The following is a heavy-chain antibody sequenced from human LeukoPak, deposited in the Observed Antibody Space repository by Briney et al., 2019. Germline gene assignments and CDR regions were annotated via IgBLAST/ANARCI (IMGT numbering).Heavy chain of an antibody. Sequence: SETLSLTCTVSGGSISSSSYYWGWIRQPPGKGLEWIGRIYYSGSTYYNPSLKSRVTISVDTSKNQFSLKLSSVTAADTAVYYCARQSITMIVVVAYFDLWGRGTLVTVSS. CDR1: GGSISSSSYY. J-gene: IGHJ2*01. CDR2: IYYSGST. CDR3: ARQSITMIVVVAYFDL. D-gene: IGHD3-22*01. V-gene: IGHV4-39*01.